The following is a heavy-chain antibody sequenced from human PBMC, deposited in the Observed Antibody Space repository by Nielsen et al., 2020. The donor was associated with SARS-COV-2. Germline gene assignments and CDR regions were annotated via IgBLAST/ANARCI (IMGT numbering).Heavy chain of an antibody. CDR2: ITSSSSTI. D-gene: IGHD2-21*02. Sequence: ESLKISCSASGFTLRSYSMNLVRQAPGPGLEYVAYITSSSSTIYYADSVKGRFTISRDNARNSLYLQMNSLRVEDTAVYYCTRRGPIGYHCGGGDCYPFDCWGQGTLVTVSS. J-gene: IGHJ4*02. CDR3: TRRGPIGYHCGGGDCYPFDC. CDR1: GFTLRSYS. V-gene: IGHV3-48*01.